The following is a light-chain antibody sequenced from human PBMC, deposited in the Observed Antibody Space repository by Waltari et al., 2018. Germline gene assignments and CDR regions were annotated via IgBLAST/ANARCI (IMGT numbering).Light chain of an antibody. V-gene: IGKV4-1*01. J-gene: IGKJ2*01. Sequence: DIVWTHSPDPLPVSRGRRPTITSRSTRSVVSSANYKTYLAWYQQKPGQPPKLLFYWASTREPGVPDRFSGSESGTDFTLTISSLQAEDVAIYYCQQYYSIPYTFGQGTKLEIK. CDR2: WAS. CDR3: QQYYSIPYT. CDR1: RSVVSSANYKTY.